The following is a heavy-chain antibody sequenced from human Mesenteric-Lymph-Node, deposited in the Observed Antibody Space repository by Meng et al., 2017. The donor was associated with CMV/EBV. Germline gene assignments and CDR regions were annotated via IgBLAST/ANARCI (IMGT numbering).Heavy chain of an antibody. J-gene: IGHJ5*02. CDR2: ISHAGTT. Sequence: SETLSLTCGVYGGSIIGYFWSWIRQPPGKGLEWIGEISHAGTTNYNPSLKSRVTLSLDMSKNQFSLNLSSVTAADTAVYYCASVTRNWFDPWGQGTLVTVSS. CDR3: ASVTRNWFDP. V-gene: IGHV4-34*01. CDR1: GGSIIGYF.